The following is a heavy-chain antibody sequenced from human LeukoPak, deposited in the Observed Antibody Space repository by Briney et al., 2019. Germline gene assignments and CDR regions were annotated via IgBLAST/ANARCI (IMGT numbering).Heavy chain of an antibody. CDR2: ISSSGSTI. CDR3: ARWAYFDY. Sequence: GRSLRLSCAASGFSFSSYEMNWVRQAPGKGLEWVSYISSSGSTINYADSVKGRFTISRDNAKNSLYLQMNSLIAEDTAVYYCARWAYFDYWGQGTLVTVSS. V-gene: IGHV3-48*03. D-gene: IGHD4-23*01. J-gene: IGHJ4*02. CDR1: GFSFSSYE.